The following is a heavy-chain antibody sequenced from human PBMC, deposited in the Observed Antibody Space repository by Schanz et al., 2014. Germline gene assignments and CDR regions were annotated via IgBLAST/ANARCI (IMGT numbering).Heavy chain of an antibody. V-gene: IGHV3-30*14. CDR2: ISYDGSHK. J-gene: IGHJ6*02. CDR3: ARDRQQLVGRIGYYYGMDV. CDR1: GFTFSNFA. D-gene: IGHD6-13*01. Sequence: QVQLVESGGGVVQPGRSLRLSCAASGFTFSNFAIHWVRQAPGKGLEWVAVISYDGSHKDYADSVKGRFIISRDSSKNTLFLQMNSLRAEDTAVYYCARDRQQLVGRIGYYYGMDVWGQGTTVTVSS.